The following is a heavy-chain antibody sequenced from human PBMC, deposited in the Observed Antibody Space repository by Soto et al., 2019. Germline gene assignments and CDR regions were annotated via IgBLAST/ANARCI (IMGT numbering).Heavy chain of an antibody. CDR3: ARDRLDFWSGYSFDY. V-gene: IGHV3-72*01. J-gene: IGHJ4*02. Sequence: EVQLVESGGGLVQPGGSLRLSCAASGFTFSDHYMDWVRQAPGKGLEWVGRTRNKANSYTTEYAASVKGRFTISRDDSKNSLYLQMNSLKTADTAVYYCARDRLDFWSGYSFDYWGQGTLVTVSS. CDR1: GFTFSDHY. D-gene: IGHD3-3*01. CDR2: TRNKANSYTT.